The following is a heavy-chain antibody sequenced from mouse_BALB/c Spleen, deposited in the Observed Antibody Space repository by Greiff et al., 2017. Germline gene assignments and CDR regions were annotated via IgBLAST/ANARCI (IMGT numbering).Heavy chain of an antibody. Sequence: EVHLVESGGGLVKPGGSLKLSCAASGFTFSSYAMSWVRQTPEKRLEWVASISSGGSTYYPDSVKGRFTISRDNARNILYLQMSSLRSEDTAMYYCARGRATDFDYWGQGTTLTVSS. CDR2: ISSGGST. V-gene: IGHV5-6-5*01. CDR3: ARGRATDFDY. CDR1: GFTFSSYA. J-gene: IGHJ2*01. D-gene: IGHD1-1*01.